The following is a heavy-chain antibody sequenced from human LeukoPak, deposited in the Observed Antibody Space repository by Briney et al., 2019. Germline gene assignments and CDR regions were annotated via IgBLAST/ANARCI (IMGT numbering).Heavy chain of an antibody. CDR3: ERDRGRIAVAGMGSKRRYSFDY. CDR1: VYTFTSYG. CDR2: ISAYNGNT. J-gene: IGHJ4*02. D-gene: IGHD6-19*01. Sequence: GASVTVSFKASVYTFTSYGISWVRQAPGQGLEWMGWISAYNGNTNYARKLQGRVTMTTDTSTSTAYMELRSMRSDDTAVYYCERDRGRIAVAGMGSKRRYSFDYWGQGTLVTVSS. V-gene: IGHV1-18*01.